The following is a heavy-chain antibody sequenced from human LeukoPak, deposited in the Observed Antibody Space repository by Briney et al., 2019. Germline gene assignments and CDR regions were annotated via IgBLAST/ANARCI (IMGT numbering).Heavy chain of an antibody. CDR3: ARVKPSSSGHDY. D-gene: IGHD6-19*01. Sequence: ASVKVSCKASGYSFTTYYMHWVRQAPGQGLEWMGIINPSGGSTNYAQKFQDRVTMTRDTSTSTVYMDLSSLRSEDTAVYYCARVKPSSSGHDYWGQGTLLTVSS. V-gene: IGHV1-46*03. CDR1: GYSFTTYY. J-gene: IGHJ4*02. CDR2: INPSGGST.